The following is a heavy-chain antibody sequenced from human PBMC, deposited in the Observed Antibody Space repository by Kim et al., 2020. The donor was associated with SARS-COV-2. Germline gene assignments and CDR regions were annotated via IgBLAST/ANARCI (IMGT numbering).Heavy chain of an antibody. J-gene: IGHJ5*02. D-gene: IGHD3-3*01. CDR3: ARGRFGWFDP. V-gene: IGHV4-34*01. CDR2: ST. Sequence: STNYHPSLKSRVTISVDTSKNQFSLKLSSVTAADTAVYYCARGRFGWFDPWGQGTLVTVSS.